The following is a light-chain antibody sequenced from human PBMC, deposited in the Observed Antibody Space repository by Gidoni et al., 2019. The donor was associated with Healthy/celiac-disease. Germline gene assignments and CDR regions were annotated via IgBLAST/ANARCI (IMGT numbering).Light chain of an antibody. J-gene: IGKJ5*01. CDR1: PDSSNY. CDR3: QHYDNLPFT. CDR2: DAS. Sequence: DHQMTQSSSSLDASVGNRVTINCQASPDSSNYLKCHQQKPGKAPKLLIYDASNLETGVPTMVSSSGSRAVFTFTISSLHPEDIASYYCQHYDNLPFTFGQGTRLEIK. V-gene: IGKV1-33*01.